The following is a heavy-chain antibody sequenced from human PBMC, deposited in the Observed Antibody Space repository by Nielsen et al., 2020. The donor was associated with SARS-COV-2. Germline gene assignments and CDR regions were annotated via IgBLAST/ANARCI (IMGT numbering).Heavy chain of an antibody. J-gene: IGHJ6*02. Sequence: GESLKISCAASGFTFSSYGMHWVRQAPGKGLEWVAVIWYDGSNKYYADSVKGRFTISRDNAKNSLYLQMNSLRAEDTALYYCAKDGLWFGDPGDYYGMDVWGQGTTVTVSS. CDR3: AKDGLWFGDPGDYYGMDV. D-gene: IGHD3-10*01. CDR1: GFTFSSYG. CDR2: IWYDGSNK. V-gene: IGHV3-33*03.